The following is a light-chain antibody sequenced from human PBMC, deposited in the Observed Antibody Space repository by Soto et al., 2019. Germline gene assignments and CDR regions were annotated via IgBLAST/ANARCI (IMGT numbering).Light chain of an antibody. Sequence: AIQMTQSPSSLSAAVGDRVTITCRASQGIRNDLGWYQQKPGKAPKLLIYAASSLETGVPSRFSGSGSGTDFTLTISSLQPEDFATYYCLQDYIYTPTFGQGTKLEIK. J-gene: IGKJ2*01. CDR2: AAS. CDR1: QGIRND. CDR3: LQDYIYTPT. V-gene: IGKV1-6*01.